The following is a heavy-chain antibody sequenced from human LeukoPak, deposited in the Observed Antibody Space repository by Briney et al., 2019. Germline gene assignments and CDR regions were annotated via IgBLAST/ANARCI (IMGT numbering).Heavy chain of an antibody. V-gene: IGHV3-11*01. CDR3: ARHDTAMATDYGMDV. Sequence: GGSLRLSCAASGFTFSDYYMSWIRQAPGKGLEWVSYISSRGSIIYYADSVKGRFTISRDNAKNSLYLQMNSLRAEDTAVYYCARHDTAMATDYGMDVWGQGTTVTVSS. CDR1: GFTFSDYY. J-gene: IGHJ6*02. CDR2: ISSRGSII. D-gene: IGHD5-18*01.